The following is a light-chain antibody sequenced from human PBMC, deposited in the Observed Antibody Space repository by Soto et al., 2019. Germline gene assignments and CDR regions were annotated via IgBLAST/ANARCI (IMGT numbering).Light chain of an antibody. Sequence: QSALTQPASVSGSPGQSITISCTGTSSDVGGYNYVSWYQQHPDKAPKLVIYDVSNRPSGVSNRFSASKSGNTASLTISGLQAVDEADYYCISYTRSGTRVFGGGTKLTVL. V-gene: IGLV2-14*03. CDR2: DVS. CDR3: ISYTRSGTRV. J-gene: IGLJ3*02. CDR1: SSDVGGYNY.